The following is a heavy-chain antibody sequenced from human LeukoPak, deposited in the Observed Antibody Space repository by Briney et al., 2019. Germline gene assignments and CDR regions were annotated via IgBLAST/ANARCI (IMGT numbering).Heavy chain of an antibody. D-gene: IGHD3-9*01. V-gene: IGHV4-38-2*02. CDR1: GNSISSGHY. Sequence: SETLSLTCSVSGNSISSGHYWCWIRQTPGKGLEGTGSIYLSGNSYYNPSIKSRVPISVDTSKNQFSLKLSSGTAAQPAVYFCARIFILSGFSSYFDHWGQGTLVTVSS. CDR2: IYLSGNS. CDR3: ARIFILSGFSSYFDH. J-gene: IGHJ4*02.